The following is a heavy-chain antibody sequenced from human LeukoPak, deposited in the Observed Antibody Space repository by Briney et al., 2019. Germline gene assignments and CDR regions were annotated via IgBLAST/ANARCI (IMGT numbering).Heavy chain of an antibody. D-gene: IGHD3-3*01. V-gene: IGHV3-30*03. J-gene: IGHJ4*02. Sequence: PGGSLRLSCAASGFTFSSYGMHWVRQSPDSVEGRFTISRDNPKNTVYLQMNSLRNDDTAVYYCARVFLERLTSGYFDNWGQGNLVTVSP. CDR3: ARVFLERLTSGYFDN. CDR1: GFTFSSYG.